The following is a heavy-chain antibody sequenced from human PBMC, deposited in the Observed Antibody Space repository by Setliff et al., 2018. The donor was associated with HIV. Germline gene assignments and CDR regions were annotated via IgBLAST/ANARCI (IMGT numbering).Heavy chain of an antibody. CDR2: IYYSGST. J-gene: IGHJ4*02. Sequence: SETLSLTCTVSGGSISSSSYSWGWIRQPPGKGLEWIGSIYYSGSTHYNPSLKSRVTISRDPSTKQFSLKMTSMTAADTAVYYCAAFFVTPLMTQDFWGQGTLVTVSS. CDR1: GGSISSSSYS. V-gene: IGHV4-39*07. D-gene: IGHD4-17*01. CDR3: AAFFVTPLMTQDF.